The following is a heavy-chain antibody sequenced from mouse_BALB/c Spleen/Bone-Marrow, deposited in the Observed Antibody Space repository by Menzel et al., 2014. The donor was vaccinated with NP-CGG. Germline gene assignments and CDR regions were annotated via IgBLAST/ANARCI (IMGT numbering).Heavy chain of an antibody. Sequence: EVQLQESGGGLVQPGGSMKLSCVASGFTFSNYWMNWVRQSPEKGLEWVAEIRLKSNNYATHYAESVKGRFTISRDDSKSSVYLQMNTLRAEDTGIYYCTWFAYWGQETLVSVSA. J-gene: IGHJ3*01. CDR2: IRLKSNNYAT. CDR3: TWFAY. CDR1: GFTFSNYW. V-gene: IGHV6-6*02.